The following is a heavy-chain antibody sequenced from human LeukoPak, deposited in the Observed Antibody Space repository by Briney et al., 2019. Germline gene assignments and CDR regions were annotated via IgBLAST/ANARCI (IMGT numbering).Heavy chain of an antibody. CDR3: LRAHHNDYSNDEGYY. Sequence: GGSLRLSCAASGFTFISNSMAWVRQSPGKGMEWVASISGSSSSIYYAHSVKGRLTISRDNTKYSLYLQLNSRRAEDTAVYYCLRAHHNDYSNDEGYYWRQGSLVTVSS. J-gene: IGHJ4*02. D-gene: IGHD4-4*01. CDR2: ISGSSSSI. V-gene: IGHV3-21*06. CDR1: GFTFISNS.